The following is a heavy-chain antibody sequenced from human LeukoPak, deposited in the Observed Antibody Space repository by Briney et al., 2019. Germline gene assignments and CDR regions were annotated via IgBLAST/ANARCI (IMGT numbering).Heavy chain of an antibody. D-gene: IGHD3-10*01. Sequence: SETLSLTCAVYGGSFSGYYWSWIRPPPGKGLEWIGEINHSGSTNYNPSLKSRVTISVDTSKNQFSLKLSSVTAADTAVYYCARLYYGSETPFVDYWGQGTMVTVSS. CDR2: INHSGST. CDR1: GGSFSGYY. J-gene: IGHJ4*02. CDR3: ARLYYGSETPFVDY. V-gene: IGHV4-34*01.